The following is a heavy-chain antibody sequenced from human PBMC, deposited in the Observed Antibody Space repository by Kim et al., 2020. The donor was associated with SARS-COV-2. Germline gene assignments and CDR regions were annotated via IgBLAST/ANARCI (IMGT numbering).Heavy chain of an antibody. Sequence: SETLSLTCTVSGGSISSHYWSWIRQPPGKGLEWIGCIYYSGSTDYNPSLTGRVTISVDTSKNQFSLKLSSVTAADTAVYYCARRRAWHSSFDPWGQGTLV. CDR3: ARRRAWHSSFDP. CDR1: GGSISSHY. J-gene: IGHJ5*02. CDR2: IYYSGST. V-gene: IGHV4-59*08.